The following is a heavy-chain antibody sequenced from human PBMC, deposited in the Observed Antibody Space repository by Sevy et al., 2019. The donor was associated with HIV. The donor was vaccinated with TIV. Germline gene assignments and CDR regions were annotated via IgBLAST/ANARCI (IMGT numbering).Heavy chain of an antibody. D-gene: IGHD3-3*01. CDR2: IIPIFGTA. CDR1: GGTFSSYA. J-gene: IGHJ3*02. CDR3: ARDSLEGNNTGAFDI. V-gene: IGHV1-69*13. Sequence: ASVKVSCKASGGTFSSYAISWVRQAPGQGLEWMGGIIPIFGTANYAQKFQGRVTITADESTSTAYMELSSLRSEDTAVYYCARDSLEGNNTGAFDIWGQGTMVTVS.